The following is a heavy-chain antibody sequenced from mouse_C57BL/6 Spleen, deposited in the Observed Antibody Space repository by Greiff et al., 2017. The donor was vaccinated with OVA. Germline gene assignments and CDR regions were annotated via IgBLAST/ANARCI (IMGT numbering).Heavy chain of an antibody. V-gene: IGHV1-64*01. CDR2: IHPNSGST. D-gene: IGHD1-1*01. CDR3: ARGNYYGSLGYFDV. Sequence: QVQLQQPGAELVKPGASVKLSCKASGYTFTSYWMHWVKQRPGQGLEWIGMIHPNSGSTNYNEKFKSKATLTVDKSSSTAYMQLSSLTSEDSAVYYCARGNYYGSLGYFDVWGTGTTVTVSS. J-gene: IGHJ1*03. CDR1: GYTFTSYW.